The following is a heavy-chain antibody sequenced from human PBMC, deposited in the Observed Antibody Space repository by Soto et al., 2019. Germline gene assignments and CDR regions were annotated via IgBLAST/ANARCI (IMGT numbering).Heavy chain of an antibody. CDR3: ARDRPYYDFWGSGWGPRFDY. CDR1: KFAFSSYW. CDR2: IKQDGSEK. J-gene: IGHJ4*02. D-gene: IGHD3-3*01. V-gene: IGHV3-7*01. Sequence: EVQLVESGGGLVQPGGSLRLSCAASKFAFSSYWMSWVRQAPGKGLEWVANIKQDGSEKYYVDSVKGRFTISRDNAKNSLYLQMNSLRAEDTAVYYCARDRPYYDFWGSGWGPRFDYWGQGTLVTVSS.